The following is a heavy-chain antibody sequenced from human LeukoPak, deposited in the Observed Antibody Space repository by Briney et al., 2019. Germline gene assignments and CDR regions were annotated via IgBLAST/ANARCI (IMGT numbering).Heavy chain of an antibody. CDR1: GYTFTSYG. CDR3: ARGGPEYSSPPRIGGADEPLGDWGAQNVYYFDY. CDR2: ISAYNGNT. Sequence: ASVKVSCKASGYTFTSYGISWVRQAPGQGLEWMGWISAYNGNTDYAQKLQGRVTMTTDTSTSTAYMELRSLRSDDTAVYYCARGGPEYSSPPRIGGADEPLGDWGAQNVYYFDYWGQGTLVTVSS. D-gene: IGHD6-6*01. J-gene: IGHJ4*02. V-gene: IGHV1-18*01.